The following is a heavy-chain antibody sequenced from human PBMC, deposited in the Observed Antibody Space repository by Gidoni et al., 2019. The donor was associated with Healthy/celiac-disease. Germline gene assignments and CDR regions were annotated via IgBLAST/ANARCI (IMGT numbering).Heavy chain of an antibody. J-gene: IGHJ4*02. Sequence: QPQLQESGPGLVKPSETLYLTCTVSGGAIRSSSYYWGWFRQPPGKGLEWSGGIYYSWSTYFNPSLQSRVTISVDTSKNHFSLKLSSVTAADTAVYYCARRVSVGPTPFDYWGQGTLVTVSS. CDR3: ARRVSVGPTPFDY. V-gene: IGHV4-39*01. CDR2: IYYSWST. D-gene: IGHD2-8*01. CDR1: GGAIRSSSYY.